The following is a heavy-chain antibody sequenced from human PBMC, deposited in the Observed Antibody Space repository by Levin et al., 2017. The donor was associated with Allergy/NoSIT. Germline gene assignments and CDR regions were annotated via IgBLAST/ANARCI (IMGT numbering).Heavy chain of an antibody. CDR1: GFTFSSYS. CDR3: ACSAGAVAGTVDY. V-gene: IGHV3-21*01. CDR2: ISSSSSYI. D-gene: IGHD6-19*01. Sequence: AGGSLRLSCAASGFTFSSYSMNWVRQAPGKGLEWVSSISSSSSYIYYADSVKGRFTISRDNAKNSLYLQMNSLRAEDTAVYYCACSAGAVAGTVDYWGQGTLVTVSS. J-gene: IGHJ4*02.